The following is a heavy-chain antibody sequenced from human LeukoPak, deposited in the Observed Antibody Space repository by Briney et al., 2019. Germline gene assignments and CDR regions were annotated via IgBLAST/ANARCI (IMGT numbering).Heavy chain of an antibody. CDR3: ARDLLSYGMDV. Sequence: SETLSLTCTVSGGSDSSYYWSWIRQPTGKGLEWIGYIYYSGSTNYNPSLKSRVTISVDTSKNQFSLKLSSVTAADTAVYYCARDLLSYGMDVWGQGTTVTVSS. J-gene: IGHJ6*02. CDR2: IYYSGST. V-gene: IGHV4-59*02. D-gene: IGHD3-9*01. CDR1: GGSDSSYY.